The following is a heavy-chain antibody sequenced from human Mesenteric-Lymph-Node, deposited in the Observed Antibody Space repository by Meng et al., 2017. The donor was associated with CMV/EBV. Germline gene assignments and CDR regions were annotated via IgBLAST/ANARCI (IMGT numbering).Heavy chain of an antibody. CDR3: VRYYGSGTDYDY. Sequence: CTVSGGSVSSVSYYWSWIRQPPGRELEWIGYIYNTGRTNYNPSLKSRVTISLDTSKNQFSLNLSSVTAADTAVYYCVRYYGSGTDYDYWGQGTLVTVSS. D-gene: IGHD3-10*01. CDR2: IYNTGRT. CDR1: GGSVSSVSYY. J-gene: IGHJ4*02. V-gene: IGHV4-61*01.